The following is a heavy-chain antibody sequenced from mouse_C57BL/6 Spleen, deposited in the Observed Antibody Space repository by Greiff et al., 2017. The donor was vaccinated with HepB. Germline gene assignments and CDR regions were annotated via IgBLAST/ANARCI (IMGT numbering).Heavy chain of an antibody. CDR1: GYTFTSYW. V-gene: IGHV1-64*01. CDR2: IHPNSGST. D-gene: IGHD1-1*01. J-gene: IGHJ2*01. Sequence: VQLQQPGAELVKPGASVKLSCKASGYTFTSYWMHWVKQRPGQGLEWIGMIHPNSGSTNYNEKFKSKATLTVDKSSSTAYMQLSSLTSEDSAVYYCARYYGSRGGYFDYWGQGTTLTVSS. CDR3: ARYYGSRGGYFDY.